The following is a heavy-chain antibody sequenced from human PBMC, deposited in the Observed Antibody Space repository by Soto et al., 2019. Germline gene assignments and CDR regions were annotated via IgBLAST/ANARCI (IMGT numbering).Heavy chain of an antibody. CDR3: ARATFMCAGRLWFDP. J-gene: IGHJ5*02. V-gene: IGHV4-59*01. CDR2: IYYSGST. D-gene: IGHD2-8*02. Sequence: SETLSLTCTVSGGSISSYYWSWIRQPPGKGLEWIGYIYYSGSTNYNPSLKSRVTISVDTSKNQFSLKLSSVTAADTALYYCARATFMCAGRLWFDPWGQGTLVTVSS. CDR1: GGSISSYY.